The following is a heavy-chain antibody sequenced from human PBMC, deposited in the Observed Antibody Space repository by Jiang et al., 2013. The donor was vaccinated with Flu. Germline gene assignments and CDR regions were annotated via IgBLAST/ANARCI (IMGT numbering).Heavy chain of an antibody. Sequence: QSGAEVKKPGASVKVSCKASGCTFTDYFIHWVRQAPGQGLEWMGWINPSSGGTSFPQKFQGRVTMTRDTSISTAYMEVSSLTSDDTAVYYCAKNRRGYRSRFWSYWGRG. D-gene: IGHD5-18*01. CDR1: GCTFTDYF. CDR3: AKNRRGYRSRFWSY. J-gene: IGHJ4*03. V-gene: IGHV1-2*02. CDR2: INPSSGGT.